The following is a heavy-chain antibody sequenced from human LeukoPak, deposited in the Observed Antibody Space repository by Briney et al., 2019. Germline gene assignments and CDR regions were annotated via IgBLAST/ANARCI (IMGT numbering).Heavy chain of an antibody. CDR1: GYTFTSYY. Sequence: ASVKVSCKASGYTFTSYYMHWVRQAPGQGLEWMGIINPSGGSTSYAQKFQGRVTMTRDTSTSTVYMELSSLRSEDTAVYYCARDGYYDTPIYYFDYWGQGTLVTVSS. V-gene: IGHV1-46*01. J-gene: IGHJ4*02. CDR3: ARDGYYDTPIYYFDY. CDR2: INPSGGST. D-gene: IGHD3-9*01.